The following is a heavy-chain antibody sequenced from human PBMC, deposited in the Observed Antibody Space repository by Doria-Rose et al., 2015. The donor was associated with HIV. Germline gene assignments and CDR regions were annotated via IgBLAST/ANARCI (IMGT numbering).Heavy chain of an antibody. Sequence: LQESGGLLQPEGSLRLSCAASGFNFSNYVMNWVRQAQGKGLEWVAGISGSGGTTYYADSVKGRFTISRDNSKNSLYLQVTSLRAEDTAIYYCAKDQDGNYEYLQHWGQGTLVTVSS. CDR2: ISGSGGTT. V-gene: IGHV3-23*01. CDR3: AKDQDGNYEYLQH. D-gene: IGHD1-26*01. CDR1: GFNFSNYV. J-gene: IGHJ1*01.